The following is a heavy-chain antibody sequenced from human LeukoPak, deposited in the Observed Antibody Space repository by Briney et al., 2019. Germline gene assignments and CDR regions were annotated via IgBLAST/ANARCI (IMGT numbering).Heavy chain of an antibody. CDR3: ARHRGDYRRGFDY. CDR1: GYSFSSYW. Sequence: GESLKISCKGTGYSFSSYWIGWVREMPGKGLEWMGIIYPGDFDTRYSPSFQGQVTISADKSISTAYLQRSSLKASDTAMYYCARHRGDYRRGFDYWGQGTLVTVSS. V-gene: IGHV5-51*01. J-gene: IGHJ4*02. D-gene: IGHD4-17*01. CDR2: IYPGDFDT.